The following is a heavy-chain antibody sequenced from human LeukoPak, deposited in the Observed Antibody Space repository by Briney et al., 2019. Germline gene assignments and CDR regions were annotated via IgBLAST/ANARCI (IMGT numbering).Heavy chain of an antibody. Sequence: SETLSLTCTVSGGSISSDYWSWIRQPPGKGLEWIGYIYYSGSTNYNPSLKSRVTISVDTSKNQFSLKLSSVTAADTAVYYCARRKYSSSWYLFDTWGQGNLVTVSS. CDR1: GGSISSDY. CDR3: ARRKYSSSWYLFDT. D-gene: IGHD6-13*01. J-gene: IGHJ5*02. CDR2: IYYSGST. V-gene: IGHV4-59*08.